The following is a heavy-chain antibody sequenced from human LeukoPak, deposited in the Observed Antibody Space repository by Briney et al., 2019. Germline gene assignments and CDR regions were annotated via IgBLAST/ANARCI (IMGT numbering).Heavy chain of an antibody. J-gene: IGHJ3*02. CDR2: IYYSGST. CDR3: ARGLLGATMAFDI. V-gene: IGHV4-39*07. D-gene: IGHD1-26*01. CDR1: GGSISSSSYY. Sequence: SETLSLTCTASGGSISSSSYYWGWIRQPPGKGLEWIGSIYYSGSTYYNPSLKSRVTISVDTSKNQFSLKLSSVTAADTAVYYCARGLLGATMAFDIWGQGTMVTVSS.